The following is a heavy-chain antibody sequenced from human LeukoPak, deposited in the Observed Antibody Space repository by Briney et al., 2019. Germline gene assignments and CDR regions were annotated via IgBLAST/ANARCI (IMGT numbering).Heavy chain of an antibody. D-gene: IGHD2-2*01. Sequence: SQTLSLTCTVSGGSISSGSYYWSWIRQPAGKGLEWIGRIYTSGSTNYNPSLESRVTISVDTSKNQFSLKLSSVTAADTAVYYCARTTEGYCSSTSCYGFSYSYYMDVWGKGTTVTISS. CDR1: GGSISSGSYY. CDR3: ARTTEGYCSSTSCYGFSYSYYMDV. V-gene: IGHV4-61*02. CDR2: IYTSGST. J-gene: IGHJ6*03.